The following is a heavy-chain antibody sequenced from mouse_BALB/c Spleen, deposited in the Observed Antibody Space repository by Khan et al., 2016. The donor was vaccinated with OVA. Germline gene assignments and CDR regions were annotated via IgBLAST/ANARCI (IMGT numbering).Heavy chain of an antibody. D-gene: IGHD1-3*01. CDR1: GYTFVNYW. Sequence: QVQLQQSGAELAKPGASVKMSCKASGYTFVNYWILWVKQRPGQGLEWIGYINPSIGYTDYNQNFKDKATLTADKSSTTAYMQLSSLTSEDSAVYYGAREGLQWDFDYWGQGTTVTVSA. CDR2: INPSIGYT. CDR3: AREGLQWDFDY. J-gene: IGHJ2*01. V-gene: IGHV1-7*01.